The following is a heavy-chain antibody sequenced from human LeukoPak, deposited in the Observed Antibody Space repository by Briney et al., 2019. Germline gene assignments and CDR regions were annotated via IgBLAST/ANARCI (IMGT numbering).Heavy chain of an antibody. Sequence: SVKVSCKASGGTFSSYAISWVRQAPGQGLEWMGGIIPIFGTANYAQKFQGRVTITADESTSTAYMELSSLRSEDTAVYYCARGANYYDSSGYFDYWGQGTLVTVSS. J-gene: IGHJ4*02. V-gene: IGHV1-69*13. CDR3: ARGANYYDSSGYFDY. CDR2: IIPIFGTA. D-gene: IGHD3-22*01. CDR1: GGTFSSYA.